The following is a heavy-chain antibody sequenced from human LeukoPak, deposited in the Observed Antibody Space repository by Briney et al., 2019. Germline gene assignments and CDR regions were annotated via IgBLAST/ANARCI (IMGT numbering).Heavy chain of an antibody. D-gene: IGHD6-13*01. CDR3: ARVGAAAGPYYFDY. CDR1: GYTFTTYA. V-gene: IGHV1-3*01. Sequence: ASVKVSCKASGYTFTTYAMHWVRQAPGQRLEWMGWINGDNGNTKYSQKFQGRVTITRDTSASTAYMELSSLRSEDTAVFYCARVGAAAGPYYFDYWGQGTLVTVSS. CDR2: INGDNGNT. J-gene: IGHJ4*02.